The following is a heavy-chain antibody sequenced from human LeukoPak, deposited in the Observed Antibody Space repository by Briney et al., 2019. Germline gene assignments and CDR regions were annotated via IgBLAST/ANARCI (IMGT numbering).Heavy chain of an antibody. CDR1: RFTFSSYS. D-gene: IGHD5-18*01. J-gene: IGHJ6*02. CDR2: ISSSSSTI. CDR3: ARGEGYSYVQYYYYYCGMDV. V-gene: IGHV3-48*02. Sequence: GGSLRLSCAASRFTFSSYSMNWVRQAPGKGLEWVSYISSSSSTIYYADSVKGRFTISRDNAKNSLYLQMNSLRDEDTAVYYCARGEGYSYVQYYYYYCGMDVWGQGTTVTVSS.